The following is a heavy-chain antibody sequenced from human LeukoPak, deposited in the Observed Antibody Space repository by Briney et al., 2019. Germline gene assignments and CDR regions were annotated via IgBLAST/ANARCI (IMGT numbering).Heavy chain of an antibody. V-gene: IGHV3-66*02. J-gene: IGHJ3*02. CDR3: ARLSRNAFDI. CDR2: IYSGGST. Sequence: GGSLRLSCAASGFTVSSNYMSWVRQAPGKGLEWVSVIYSGGSTYYADSVKGRFTISRDNSKNTLYLQMNSLRADDTAVYYCARLSRNAFDIWGQGTMVTVSS. CDR1: GFTVSSNY.